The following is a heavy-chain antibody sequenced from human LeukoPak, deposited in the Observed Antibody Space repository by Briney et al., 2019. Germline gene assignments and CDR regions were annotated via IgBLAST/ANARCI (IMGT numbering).Heavy chain of an antibody. D-gene: IGHD2-15*01. J-gene: IGHJ4*02. CDR2: IKEDGNEK. Sequence: GGSLRLSCAVSGLTFSRYWMGWVRQAPGKGLEWVANIKEDGNEKNYVDSVKGRFTISRDNAKNSLYLQMNSLRAEDTAVYYCARSELSPSDFDYRGQGTLVTVSS. CDR1: GLTFSRYW. V-gene: IGHV3-7*01. CDR3: ARSELSPSDFDY.